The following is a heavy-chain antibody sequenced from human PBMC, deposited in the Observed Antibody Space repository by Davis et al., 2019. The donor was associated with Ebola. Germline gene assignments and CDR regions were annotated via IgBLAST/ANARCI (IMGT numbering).Heavy chain of an antibody. CDR1: GFTFSSYA. J-gene: IGHJ5*02. CDR2: ISSSSSYI. CDR3: ARELAAAGTRRSWFDP. D-gene: IGHD6-13*01. V-gene: IGHV3-21*01. Sequence: GESLKISCAASGFTFSSYAMSWVRQAPGKGLEWVSSISSSSSYIYYADSVKGRFTISRDNAKNSLYLQMNSLRAEDTAVYYCARELAAAGTRRSWFDPWGQGTLVTVSS.